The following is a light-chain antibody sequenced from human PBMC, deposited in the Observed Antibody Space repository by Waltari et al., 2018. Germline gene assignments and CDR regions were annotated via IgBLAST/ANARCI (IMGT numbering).Light chain of an antibody. CDR2: GAS. V-gene: IGKV3-15*01. CDR1: QSIARN. Sequence: EVLMTQSPATLSVSTGERATLSCRASQSIARNLAWYQQKPGQAPRLLIYGASTRATGVPDRFSGSGSGTEFTLTISSLQSEDFAVYSCQQYNNWRTFGQGTKVEIK. CDR3: QQYNNWRT. J-gene: IGKJ2*01.